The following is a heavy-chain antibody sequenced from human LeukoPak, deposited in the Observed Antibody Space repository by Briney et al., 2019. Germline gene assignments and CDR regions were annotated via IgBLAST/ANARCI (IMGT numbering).Heavy chain of an antibody. J-gene: IGHJ4*02. CDR3: ARASWYYDSSGYRFDY. CDR1: GFTFTSSA. CDR2: IVVGSGNT. Sequence: VASVKVSCKASGFTFTSSAMQWVRQARGQRLEWIGWIVVGSGNTNYAQKFQERVTITRDMSTSTAYMELSSLRSEDTAVYYCARASWYYDSSGYRFDYWGQGTLVTVSS. V-gene: IGHV1-58*02. D-gene: IGHD3-22*01.